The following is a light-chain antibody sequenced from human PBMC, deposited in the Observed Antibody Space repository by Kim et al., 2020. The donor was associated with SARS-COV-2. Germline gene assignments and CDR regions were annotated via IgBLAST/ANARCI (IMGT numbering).Light chain of an antibody. V-gene: IGKV3-15*01. Sequence: EIVMTQSPATLSVSPGERATLSCRASQSVSSNLAWYQHKPGQAPRLLIYGSSTRATGIPARFSGSGSGTEFTLTISSLQSEDFAVYYCHQYNHWPPGTFGQGNKVDIK. CDR3: HQYNHWPPGT. CDR1: QSVSSN. J-gene: IGKJ2*01. CDR2: GSS.